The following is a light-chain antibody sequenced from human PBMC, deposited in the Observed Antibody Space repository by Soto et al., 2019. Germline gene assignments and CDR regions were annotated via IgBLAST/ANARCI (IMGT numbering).Light chain of an antibody. CDR1: SSDVGAYNY. CDR2: DVT. Sequence: QSALTQPRSVSGSPGQSVTISCTGSSSDVGAYNYVSWFQQYPGKAPKLIIYDVTERPSGVPDRFFGFKSGNTASLTISGLQAEDDADYYCSSYRSGGTVVFGSGTKVTVL. V-gene: IGLV2-11*01. CDR3: SSYRSGGTVV. J-gene: IGLJ1*01.